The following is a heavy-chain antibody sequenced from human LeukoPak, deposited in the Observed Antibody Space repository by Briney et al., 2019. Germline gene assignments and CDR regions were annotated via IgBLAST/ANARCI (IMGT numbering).Heavy chain of an antibody. Sequence: PGRSLRLSCAASGFTFNTYAMHWVRQAPGKGLEWVAVISYDANNKYYANSVKGRFTISRDNSKNTFYLQMNSLGTEDTAVYYCARDQPPGGSCLDYWGQGTLVTVSS. CDR3: ARDQPPGGSCLDY. J-gene: IGHJ4*02. D-gene: IGHD2-15*01. V-gene: IGHV3-30-3*01. CDR1: GFTFNTYA. CDR2: ISYDANNK.